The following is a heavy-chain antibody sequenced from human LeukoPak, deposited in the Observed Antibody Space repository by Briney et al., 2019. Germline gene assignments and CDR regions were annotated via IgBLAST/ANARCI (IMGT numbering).Heavy chain of an antibody. CDR2: IYSGGST. Sequence: GGSLRLSCAASGFTVSSNYMSWVRQAPGKGLEWVSVIYSGGSTYYADSVKGRFTISRDNSKNTLYLQMNSLRAEDTAVYYCARGRARDPAPEVFDYWGQGTLVTVSS. CDR3: ARGRARDPAPEVFDY. V-gene: IGHV3-53*01. CDR1: GFTVSSNY. J-gene: IGHJ4*02.